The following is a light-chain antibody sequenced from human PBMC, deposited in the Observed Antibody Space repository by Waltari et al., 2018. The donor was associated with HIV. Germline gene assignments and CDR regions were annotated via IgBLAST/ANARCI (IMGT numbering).Light chain of an antibody. CDR3: QQYYGTPPT. CDR2: WAS. V-gene: IGKV4-1*01. J-gene: IGKJ1*01. Sequence: DIVMTPSPDSLAVSLGERATINCKSSQRVLYSSNNKNYLAWYQQRPGQPPKLLIYWASTRESGVPDRFSGSGSGTDFTLTISSLQAEDVAVYYCQQYYGTPPTFGQGTKVEIK. CDR1: QRVLYSSNNKNY.